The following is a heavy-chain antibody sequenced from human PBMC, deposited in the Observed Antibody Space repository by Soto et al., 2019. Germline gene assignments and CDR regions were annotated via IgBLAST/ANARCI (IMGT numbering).Heavy chain of an antibody. J-gene: IGHJ4*02. CDR2: ISRSSSTI. CDR3: VFDGGVFAY. V-gene: IGHV3-48*01. D-gene: IGHD3-9*01. Sequence: EVQLVESGGGLVQPGGSLRLSCAASGFTFSSYSMNWVRQAPGKGLEWVSYISRSSSTIYYADSVKGRFTISRDNAKNSLDLQMNSLRAEDTAVCYCVFDGGVFAYWGQGTLVSVCS. CDR1: GFTFSSYS.